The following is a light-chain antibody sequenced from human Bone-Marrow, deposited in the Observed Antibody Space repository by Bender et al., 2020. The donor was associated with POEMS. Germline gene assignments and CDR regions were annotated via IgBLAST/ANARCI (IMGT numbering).Light chain of an antibody. Sequence: QSALTQPASVSGSPGQSITISCTGTSNDVGNYNLVSWYQQHPGKAPKLMIYEDSERPSGVSNRFSGSKSGNKASLTISGLQAEDEADYYCSSYTSSSIWVFGGGTKLTVL. CDR1: SNDVGNYNL. CDR2: EDS. V-gene: IGLV2-14*02. CDR3: SSYTSSSIWV. J-gene: IGLJ3*02.